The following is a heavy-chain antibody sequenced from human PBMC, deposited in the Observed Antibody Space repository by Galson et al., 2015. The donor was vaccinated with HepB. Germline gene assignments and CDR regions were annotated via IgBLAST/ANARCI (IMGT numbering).Heavy chain of an antibody. D-gene: IGHD2-8*01. J-gene: IGHJ5*02. CDR3: AREPYCTNGVCYGFDP. Sequence: SVKVSCKASGGTFSSYAISWVRQAPGQGLEWMGGIIPIFGTANYAQKFQGRVTITADESTSTAYMELSSLRSEDTAVYYCAREPYCTNGVCYGFDPWGQGTLVTVSS. CDR2: IIPIFGTA. CDR1: GGTFSSYA. V-gene: IGHV1-69*13.